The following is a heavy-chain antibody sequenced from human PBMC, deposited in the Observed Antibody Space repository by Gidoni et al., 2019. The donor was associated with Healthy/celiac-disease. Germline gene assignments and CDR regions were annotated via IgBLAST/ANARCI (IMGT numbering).Heavy chain of an antibody. J-gene: IGHJ4*02. CDR2: IRSKAYGWTT. D-gene: IGHD3-10*01. CDR3: TRDYTRYYYGSGTDPSFDY. V-gene: IGHV3-49*03. Sequence: EVQLVESGGGLVQPGRSLSLSCTASGFTFGDYAMSWFRQAPGKGLEWVGFIRSKAYGWTTEYAASVKGRFTISRDDSKSIAYLQMNSLKTEDTAVYYCTRDYTRYYYGSGTDPSFDYWGQGTLVTVSS. CDR1: GFTFGDYA.